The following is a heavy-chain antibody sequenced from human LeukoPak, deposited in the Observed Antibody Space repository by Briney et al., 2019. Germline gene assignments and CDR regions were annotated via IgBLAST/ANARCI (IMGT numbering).Heavy chain of an antibody. Sequence: GGSLRLSCAASGFTFSSYAMSWVRQAPGKGLEWVGFIRSKAYGGTTEYAASVKGRFTISRDDSKSIAYLQMNSLKTEDTAVYYCTRGGYQLLSLRWGQGTLVTVSS. CDR1: GFTFSSYA. CDR2: IRSKAYGGTT. CDR3: TRGGYQLLSLR. D-gene: IGHD2-2*01. V-gene: IGHV3-49*04. J-gene: IGHJ1*01.